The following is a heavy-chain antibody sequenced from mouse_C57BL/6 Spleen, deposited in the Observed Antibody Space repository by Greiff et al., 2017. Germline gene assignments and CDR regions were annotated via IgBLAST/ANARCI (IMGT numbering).Heavy chain of an antibody. V-gene: IGHV1-42*01. D-gene: IGHD4-1*01. CDR2: INPSTGGT. CDR3: ARWEGDYYAMDY. CDR1: GYSFTGYY. J-gene: IGHJ4*01. Sequence: VQLQQSGPELVKPGASVKISCKASGYSFTGYYMNWVKQSPEKSLEWIGEINPSTGGTTYNQKFKAKATLTVDKSSSTAYMHLKSLTSEDSAVYYCARWEGDYYAMDYWGQGTSVTVSS.